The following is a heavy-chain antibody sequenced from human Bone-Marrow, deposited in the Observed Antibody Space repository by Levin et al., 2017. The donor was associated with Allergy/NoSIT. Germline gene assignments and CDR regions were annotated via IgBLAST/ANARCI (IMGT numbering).Heavy chain of an antibody. Sequence: GGSLRLSCAASGIPFSVAWMNWVRQAPGKGLEWVGRIKSSPDGATTDFAAPVRGRFSISREDSKNTVFLQMNSLKSEETAVYFCATDSLVVSGEGWPDGSFDFWGQGTLVTVSS. CDR3: ATDSLVVSGEGWPDGSFDF. J-gene: IGHJ4*02. CDR2: IKSSPDGATT. CDR1: GIPFSVAW. V-gene: IGHV3-15*01. D-gene: IGHD3-22*01.